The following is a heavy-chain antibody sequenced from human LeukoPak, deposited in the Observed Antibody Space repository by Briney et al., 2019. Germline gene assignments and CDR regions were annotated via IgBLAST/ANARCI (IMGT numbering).Heavy chain of an antibody. V-gene: IGHV3-23*01. CDR2: ISASGGST. D-gene: IGHD4-17*01. CDR1: GFTFSSYA. Sequence: PGGSLRLSCAAPGFTFSSYAMSWVRQAPGKGLEWVSDISASGGSTYYADSVKGRFTISRDNSKNTLYLQMNSLRAKDTAVYYCAKKETTVTTFFENWGQGTLVTVSS. J-gene: IGHJ4*02. CDR3: AKKETTVTTFFEN.